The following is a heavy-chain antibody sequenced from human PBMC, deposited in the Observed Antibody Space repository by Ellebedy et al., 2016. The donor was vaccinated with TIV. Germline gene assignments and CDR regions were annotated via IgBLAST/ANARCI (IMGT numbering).Heavy chain of an antibody. CDR2: VTAYNRDT. V-gene: IGHV1-18*01. Sequence: AASVTVSCKASGYSFTGHGISWGRQAHGQGLQWMGWVTAYNRDTYYAQNFQGRVPFTTDTSSSTAYLELRSLTSNDTGVYYCARGAMALSWGQGTLVTVSS. CDR3: ARGAMALS. J-gene: IGHJ5*02. CDR1: GYSFTGHG. D-gene: IGHD5-24*01.